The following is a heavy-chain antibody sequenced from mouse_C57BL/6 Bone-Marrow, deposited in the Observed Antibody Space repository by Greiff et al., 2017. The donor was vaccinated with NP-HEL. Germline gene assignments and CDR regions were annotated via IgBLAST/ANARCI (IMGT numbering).Heavy chain of an antibody. V-gene: IGHV7-3*01. CDR2: IRNKANGYTT. J-gene: IGHJ3*01. CDR1: GFTFTDYY. D-gene: IGHD5-5*01. Sequence: EVKLMESGGGLVQPGGSLSLSCAASGFTFTDYYMSWVRQPPGKALEWLGFIRNKANGYTTEYSASVKGRFTISRDNSQSILYLQMYALRAEDSATYFCASLTTSFAYWGNGTLVTVSA. CDR3: ASLTTSFAY.